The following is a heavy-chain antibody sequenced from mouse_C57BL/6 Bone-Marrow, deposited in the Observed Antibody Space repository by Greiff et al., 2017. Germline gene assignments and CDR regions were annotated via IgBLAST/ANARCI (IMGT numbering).Heavy chain of an antibody. Sequence: QVQLQQPGAELVKPGASVKMSCKASGYTFTSYWITWVKQRPGQGLEWIGDIYPGSGSTNYNEKFKSKATLTVDTSSSTAYMQLSSLTSEDSAVYYGARVEGGPRRRGHYAMDYWGQGTSVTVSS. CDR2: IYPGSGST. D-gene: IGHD2-12*01. CDR3: ARVEGGPRRRGHYAMDY. J-gene: IGHJ4*01. V-gene: IGHV1-55*01. CDR1: GYTFTSYW.